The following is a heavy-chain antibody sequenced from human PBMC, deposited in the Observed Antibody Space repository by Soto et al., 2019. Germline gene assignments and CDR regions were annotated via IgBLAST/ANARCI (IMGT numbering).Heavy chain of an antibody. Sequence: QVQLVQSGAEVKKPGSSVKVSCKASGGTFSSYAISWVRQAPGQGLEWMGGIIHIFGTANYAQKFQGRVTITADESTSTAYMELSRMRAEDTAVYYCASPGSVVDPFDYWGQGTLVTVSS. CDR3: ASPGSVVDPFDY. V-gene: IGHV1-69*01. D-gene: IGHD2-15*01. J-gene: IGHJ4*02. CDR2: IIHIFGTA. CDR1: GGTFSSYA.